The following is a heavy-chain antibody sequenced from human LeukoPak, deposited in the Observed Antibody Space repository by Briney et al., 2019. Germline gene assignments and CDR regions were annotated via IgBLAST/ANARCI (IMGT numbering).Heavy chain of an antibody. V-gene: IGHV1-18*01. CDR1: GYTFTSYG. D-gene: IGHD6-19*01. CDR2: ISAYNGNT. CDR3: ARDGWLVLIGYYFDY. Sequence: ASVKVSCKASGYTFTSYGISWVRQAPGQGLEWMGWISAYNGNTNYAQKLQGRVTMTTDTSTSTAYMELRSLRSDDTDVYYCARDGWLVLIGYYFDYWGQGTLVTVSS. J-gene: IGHJ4*02.